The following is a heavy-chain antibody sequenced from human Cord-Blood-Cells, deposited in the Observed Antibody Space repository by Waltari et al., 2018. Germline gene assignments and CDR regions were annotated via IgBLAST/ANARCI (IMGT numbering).Heavy chain of an antibody. J-gene: IGHJ4*02. V-gene: IGHV1-69*12. CDR2: VIPIFGTA. Sequence: QVQLVQSGAEVKKPGSSVKVSCKASGGTFSSYAISWVRQAPGQGLEWMGGVIPIFGTANYAQKCQGRVTITADESTRTAYMELSSLRSEDTAVYYCARGPLLYNGSGSYYFDYWGQGTLVTVSS. CDR3: ARGPLLYNGSGSYYFDY. CDR1: GGTFSSYA. D-gene: IGHD3-10*01.